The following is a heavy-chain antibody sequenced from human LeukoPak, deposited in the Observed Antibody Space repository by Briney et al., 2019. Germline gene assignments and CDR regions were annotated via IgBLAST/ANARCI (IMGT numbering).Heavy chain of an antibody. CDR2: IWYDGSKK. J-gene: IGHJ4*02. CDR1: GFTFTSHG. V-gene: IGHV3-33*01. CDR3: ARPTFQGYSYGFNY. Sequence: PGGSLRLSCAASGFTFTSHGMHWVRQAPGKGLEWVALIWYDGSKKYYADSVKGRFTISRDNSNKTLYLQMNSLRAEDTAVYYCARPTFQGYSYGFNYWGQGTLVTVSS. D-gene: IGHD5-18*01.